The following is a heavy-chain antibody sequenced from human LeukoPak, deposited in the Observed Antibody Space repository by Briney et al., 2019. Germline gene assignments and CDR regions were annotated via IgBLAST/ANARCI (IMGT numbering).Heavy chain of an antibody. CDR1: GFTVSSKY. D-gene: IGHD6-19*01. V-gene: IGHV3-53*01. J-gene: IGHJ4*02. CDR3: ARGSDSSGWACDY. CDR2: IYSGGST. Sequence: GGSLRLSCAASGFTVSSKYMSWVRQAPGKGLEWVSVIYSGGSTYYADSVKGRFTISRDNSKNTLYLQMNSLRVEDTAVYYCARGSDSSGWACDYWGQGTLVTVSS.